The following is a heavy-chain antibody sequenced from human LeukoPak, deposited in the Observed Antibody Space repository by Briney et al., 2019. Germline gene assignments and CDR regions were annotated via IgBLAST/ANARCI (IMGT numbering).Heavy chain of an antibody. J-gene: IGHJ4*02. CDR2: INPNSGGT. CDR3: ARGPPTIVVVITPGDFDS. CDR1: GYTFTGYY. V-gene: IGHV1-2*02. D-gene: IGHD3-22*01. Sequence: ASVKVPCKASGYTFTGYYIHWVRQAPGQGLEWMGWINPNSGGTNYAQKFQGRVTMTRDTSISTAYMELRRLRSDDRAVYYCARGPPTIVVVITPGDFDSWGQGTLVTVSS.